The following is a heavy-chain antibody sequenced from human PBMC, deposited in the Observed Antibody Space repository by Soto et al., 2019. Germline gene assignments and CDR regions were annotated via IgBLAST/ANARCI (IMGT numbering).Heavy chain of an antibody. D-gene: IGHD2-2*01. Sequence: EVQLVESGGGLVQPGESLRLSCAASGFTFSSYSMNWVRQAPGKGLEWVSYIHNSSSTIYYADSVRGRFTISRDNAKNSLYLQMNSLRDEATAVYYCARGVQIIVLLPADIDYWGQGTLVTVSS. CDR1: GFTFSSYS. V-gene: IGHV3-48*02. CDR2: IHNSSSTI. CDR3: ARGVQIIVLLPADIDY. J-gene: IGHJ4*02.